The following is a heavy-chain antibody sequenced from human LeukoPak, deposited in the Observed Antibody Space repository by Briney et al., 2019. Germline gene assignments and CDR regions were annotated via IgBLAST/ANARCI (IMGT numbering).Heavy chain of an antibody. CDR2: ISSNGGST. CDR3: VKGGAYSYGSSFDY. J-gene: IGHJ4*02. Sequence: GGSLRLSCSASGFIFSNYAMHWVRQAPGKGLEYVSVISSNGGSTYYADSVKGRFTISRDNSKNTLYLQMSSLRAEDTAVYYCVKGGAYSYGSSFDYWGQGTLVTVSS. D-gene: IGHD5-18*01. CDR1: GFIFSNYA. V-gene: IGHV3-64D*06.